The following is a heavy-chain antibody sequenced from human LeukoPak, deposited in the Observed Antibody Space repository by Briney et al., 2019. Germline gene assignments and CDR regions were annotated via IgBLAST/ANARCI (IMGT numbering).Heavy chain of an antibody. D-gene: IGHD5-18*01. J-gene: IGHJ4*02. Sequence: SETLSLTCAVSGGSINSGGYSWSWIRQPAGKGLEWMGYIYHSGSTYYNPSLKSRVTMSVDRSKNHFSLKLNSVTAADTVVYYCARGYGTFDFWGQGILVTVSS. CDR3: ARGYGTFDF. CDR1: GGSINSGGYS. CDR2: IYHSGST. V-gene: IGHV4-30-2*01.